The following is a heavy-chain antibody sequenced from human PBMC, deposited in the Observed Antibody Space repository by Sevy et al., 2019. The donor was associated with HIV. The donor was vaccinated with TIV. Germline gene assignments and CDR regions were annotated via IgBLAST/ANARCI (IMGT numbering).Heavy chain of an antibody. Sequence: GGSLRLSCAASGFSFSTYWMHWVRQAPGKGLEWVANIKQDESEKYYVASVKGRFTISRDNAKNSLYLQMNSLRAEDTALYYCAKDISIEGGIAAVGTGIFDFWGQGTLVTVSS. V-gene: IGHV3-7*03. D-gene: IGHD6-13*01. CDR2: IKQDESEK. CDR3: AKDISIEGGIAAVGTGIFDF. J-gene: IGHJ4*02. CDR1: GFSFSTYW.